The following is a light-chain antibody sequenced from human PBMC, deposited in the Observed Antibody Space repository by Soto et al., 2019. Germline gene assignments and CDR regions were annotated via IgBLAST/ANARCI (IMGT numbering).Light chain of an antibody. CDR2: GAS. CDR1: QSVSSNY. CDR3: QQCGGSPLT. V-gene: IGKV3-20*01. Sequence: EIVLTQSPGTLSLSPGERATLSCRASQSVSSNYLAWYQQKPGQAPRLLIYGASSSATGIPDRFSGSGSGTDFTLTISRLEPEDFAVYYCQQCGGSPLTFGGGTKVEIK. J-gene: IGKJ4*01.